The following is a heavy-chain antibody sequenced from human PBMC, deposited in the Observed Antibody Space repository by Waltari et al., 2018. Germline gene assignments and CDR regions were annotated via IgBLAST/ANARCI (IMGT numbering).Heavy chain of an antibody. V-gene: IGHV4-39*01. CDR2: SYYSGST. CDR3: ARHTDYGDFDY. CDR1: GGSISSSSYY. D-gene: IGHD4-17*01. J-gene: IGHJ4*02. Sequence: QLQLQESGPGLVKPSETLSLTCTVSGGSISSSSYYWGWIRQPPGKGLEWIGSSYYSGSTDYNPALKSRVTISGDTSKNQFSLKLSSVTAADTAVYYCARHTDYGDFDYWGQGTLVTVAS.